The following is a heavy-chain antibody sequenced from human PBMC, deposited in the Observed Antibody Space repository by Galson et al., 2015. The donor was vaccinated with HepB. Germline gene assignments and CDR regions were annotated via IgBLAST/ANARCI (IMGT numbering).Heavy chain of an antibody. V-gene: IGHV4-39*07. D-gene: IGHD3-16*01. Sequence: ETLSLTCTVSGGSISSSSYYWGWIRQPPGKGLEWIGSIYYSGSTYYNPSLKSRVTISVDTSKNQFSLKLSSVTAADTAVYYCAIGRGENWFDPWGQGTLVTVSS. CDR1: GGSISSSSYY. CDR2: IYYSGST. J-gene: IGHJ5*02. CDR3: AIGRGENWFDP.